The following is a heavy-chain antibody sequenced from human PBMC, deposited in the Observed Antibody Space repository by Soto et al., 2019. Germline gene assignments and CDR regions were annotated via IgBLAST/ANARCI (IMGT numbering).Heavy chain of an antibody. CDR1: GGSISSGGYY. J-gene: IGHJ4*02. CDR3: ARGIAAAGGWSGRYYFDY. V-gene: IGHV4-31*03. Sequence: SETLSLTCTVSGGSISSGGYYWSWIRQHPGKGLEWIGYIYYSGSTYYNPSLKSRVTISVDTSKNQFSLKLSSVTAADTAVYYCARGIAAAGGWSGRYYFDYWGQGTLVTVSS. CDR2: IYYSGST. D-gene: IGHD6-13*01.